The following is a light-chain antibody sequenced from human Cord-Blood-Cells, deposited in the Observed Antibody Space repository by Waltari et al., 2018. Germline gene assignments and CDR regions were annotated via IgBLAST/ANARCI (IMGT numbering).Light chain of an antibody. Sequence: EIVLTQSPATLSLSPGERATLSCRASQSASSYLAWYQQKPGQAPRLLIYDASNRATGIPARFSGSGSGTDFTRTISSLEPEDFAVYYCQQRSNWPTFGQGTRLEIK. CDR1: QSASSY. CDR3: QQRSNWPT. CDR2: DAS. J-gene: IGKJ5*01. V-gene: IGKV3-11*01.